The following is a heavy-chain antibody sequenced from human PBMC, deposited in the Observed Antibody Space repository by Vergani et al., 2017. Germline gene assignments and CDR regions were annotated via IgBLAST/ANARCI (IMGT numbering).Heavy chain of an antibody. J-gene: IGHJ4*02. V-gene: IGHV4-39*01. CDR2: IYYSGST. CDR3: ARHGDIVVVPAASFDY. CDR1: GGSISSSSYY. D-gene: IGHD2-2*01. Sequence: QVQLQESGPGLVKPSQTLSLTCTVSGGSISSSSYYWGWIRQPPGKGLEWIGSIYYSGSTYYNPSLKSRVTISVDTSKNQFSLKLSSVTAADTAVYYCARHGDIVVVPAASFDYWGQGTLVTVSS.